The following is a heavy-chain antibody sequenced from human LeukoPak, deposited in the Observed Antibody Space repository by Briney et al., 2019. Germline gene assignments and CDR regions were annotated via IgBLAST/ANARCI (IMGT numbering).Heavy chain of an antibody. J-gene: IGHJ4*02. CDR3: ARAIYCGGDCYQYYFDY. CDR2: IIPIFGTA. D-gene: IGHD2-21*01. Sequence: SVKVSCKASGGTFCSYAISWVRQAPGQGLEWMGGIIPIFGTANYAQKFQGRVTITADESTSTAYMELSSLRSEDTAVYYCARAIYCGGDCYQYYFDYWGQGTLVTVSS. CDR1: GGTFCSYA. V-gene: IGHV1-69*13.